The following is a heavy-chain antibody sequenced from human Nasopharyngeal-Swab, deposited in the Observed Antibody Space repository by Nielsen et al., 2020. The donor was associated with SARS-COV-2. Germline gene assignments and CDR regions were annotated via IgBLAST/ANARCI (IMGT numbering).Heavy chain of an antibody. D-gene: IGHD6-13*01. CDR2: IGQDGSET. J-gene: IGHJ4*02. CDR3: TREAAAGDY. V-gene: IGHV3-7*01. CDR1: GFPFSSYW. Sequence: GGSLRLSCKASGFPFSSYWMAWFRQAPGKGLAWLANIGQDGSETYSVDSVKGRFTILRDNARNSLYLEMNNLRVEDTAVYYCTREAAAGDYWGQGTLVTVSS.